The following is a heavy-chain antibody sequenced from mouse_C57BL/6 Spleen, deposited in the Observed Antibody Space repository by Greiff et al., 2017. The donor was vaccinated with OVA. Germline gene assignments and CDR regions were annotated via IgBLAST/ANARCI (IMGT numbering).Heavy chain of an antibody. J-gene: IGHJ2*01. D-gene: IGHD3-2*02. CDR2: IRNKANGYTT. V-gene: IGHV7-3*01. CDR1: GFTFTDYY. CDR3: ASLDSSGFDY. Sequence: EVQLVESGGGLVQPGGSLSLSCAASGFTFTDYYMSWVRQPPGKALEWLGFIRNKANGYTTEYSASVKGRFTISRDNSQSILYLQMNALRAEDSATYYCASLDSSGFDYWGQGTTLTVSS.